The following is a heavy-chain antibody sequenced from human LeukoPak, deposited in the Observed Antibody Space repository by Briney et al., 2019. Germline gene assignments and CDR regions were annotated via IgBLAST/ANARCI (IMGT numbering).Heavy chain of an antibody. CDR2: ISPTSNYI. CDR1: GFTFSSYT. D-gene: IGHD3-22*01. J-gene: IGHJ4*02. Sequence: GGSLRLSCAASGFTFSSYTMNWVRQAPGMGPEWVSSISPTSNYIYYADSVKGRFTISRDNAKSSLSLQMNSLRAEDTAVYYCARDSLLYYYDSGAYSDYWGQGTLVTVSS. V-gene: IGHV3-21*01. CDR3: ARDSLLYYYDSGAYSDY.